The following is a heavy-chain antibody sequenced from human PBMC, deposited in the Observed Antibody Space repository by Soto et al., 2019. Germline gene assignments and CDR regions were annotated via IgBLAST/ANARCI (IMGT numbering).Heavy chain of an antibody. D-gene: IGHD3-22*01. CDR1: GGSISSSSYY. V-gene: IGHV4-39*01. J-gene: IGHJ4*02. CDR2: IYYSGST. Sequence: QLQLQESGPGLVKPSETLSLTCTVSGGSISSSSYYWGWIRQPPGKGLEWIGSIYYSGSTYYNPSLKSRVTISVNTSKNQFSLKLSSVTAADTAVYYCARHGGYDSSGYYVGADIDYWGQGTLVTVSS. CDR3: ARHGGYDSSGYYVGADIDY.